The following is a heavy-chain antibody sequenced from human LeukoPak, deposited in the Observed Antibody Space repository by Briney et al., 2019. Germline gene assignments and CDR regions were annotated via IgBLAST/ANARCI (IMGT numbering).Heavy chain of an antibody. CDR1: GGSISSYY. D-gene: IGHD2-2*01. Sequence: SETLSLTCTVSGGSISSYYWSWIRQPPGKGLEWIGYIYYSGSTNYNPSLKSRVTISVGTSKNQFSLKLSSVTAADTAVYYCATSTYCSSTSCYYYYYYMDVWGKGTTVTVSS. CDR2: IYYSGST. V-gene: IGHV4-59*01. CDR3: ATSTYCSSTSCYYYYYYMDV. J-gene: IGHJ6*03.